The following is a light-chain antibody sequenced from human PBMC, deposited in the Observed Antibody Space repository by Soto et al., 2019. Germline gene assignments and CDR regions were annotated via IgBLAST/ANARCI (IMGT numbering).Light chain of an antibody. CDR2: GAS. V-gene: IGKV1-9*01. Sequence: IQLTESPSSLSASVGDIVTIPCLASQAISSYLAWYQQKSGQGPKLLIYGASTLQSGVPSRFGGHESGTDYTLTISSLQPEDFAAYYCQQLHSYPITFGQGTRLE. J-gene: IGKJ5*01. CDR3: QQLHSYPIT. CDR1: QAISSY.